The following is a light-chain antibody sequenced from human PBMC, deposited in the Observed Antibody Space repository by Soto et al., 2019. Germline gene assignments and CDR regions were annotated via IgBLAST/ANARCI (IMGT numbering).Light chain of an antibody. J-gene: IGKJ2*03. CDR1: QSVSSF. Sequence: DIVLTQSPATLSLSPGERATLSCRASQSVSSFLAWYQQKPGQAPRLLIYDASNRATGIPARFSGSGSETDFTLTISSLEPEDFAVYYCQQRSNWPPYSFGQGTKLEIK. CDR2: DAS. CDR3: QQRSNWPPYS. V-gene: IGKV3-11*01.